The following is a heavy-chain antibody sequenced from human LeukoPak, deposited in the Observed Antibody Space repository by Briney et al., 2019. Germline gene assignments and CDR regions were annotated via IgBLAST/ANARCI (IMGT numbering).Heavy chain of an antibody. D-gene: IGHD6-13*01. CDR3: ARGPGYSSSWLSYYYYGMDV. V-gene: IGHV3-20*01. Sequence: GGSLRLSCAASGFTFSSYSMNWVRQAPGKGLEWVSGINWNGGSTGYADSVKGRFTISRDNAKNSLYLQMNSLRAEDTALYHCARGPGYSSSWLSYYYYGMDVWGQGTTVTVSS. CDR1: GFTFSSYS. J-gene: IGHJ6*02. CDR2: INWNGGST.